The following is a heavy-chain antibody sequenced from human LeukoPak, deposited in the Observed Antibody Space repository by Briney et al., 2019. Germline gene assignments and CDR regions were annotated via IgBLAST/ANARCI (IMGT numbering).Heavy chain of an antibody. Sequence: SETLSLTCTVSGGSISSPGFYWGWIRQPPGKGLEWIGYIYYSGSTNYNPSLKSRVTISVDTSKNQFSLKLSSVTAADTAVYYCARVGTYSSSWPYYYYYMDVWGKGTTVTVSS. D-gene: IGHD6-13*01. CDR1: GGSISSPGFY. CDR3: ARVGTYSSSWPYYYYYMDV. CDR2: IYYSGST. J-gene: IGHJ6*03. V-gene: IGHV4-61*08.